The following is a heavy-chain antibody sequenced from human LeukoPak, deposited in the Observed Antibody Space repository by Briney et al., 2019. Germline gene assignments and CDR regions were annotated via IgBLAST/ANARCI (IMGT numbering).Heavy chain of an antibody. J-gene: IGHJ5*02. CDR1: GGSISSGGYY. Sequence: PSQTLSLTCTVSGGSISSGGYYWSWIRQHPGKGLEWIGYIYYSGSTYYNPSLKSRVTISVDTSKNQFSLKLSSVTAADTAVYYCARVVYDFWSGYPGDNWFDPWGQGTLVTVSS. D-gene: IGHD3-3*01. CDR2: IYYSGST. CDR3: ARVVYDFWSGYPGDNWFDP. V-gene: IGHV4-31*03.